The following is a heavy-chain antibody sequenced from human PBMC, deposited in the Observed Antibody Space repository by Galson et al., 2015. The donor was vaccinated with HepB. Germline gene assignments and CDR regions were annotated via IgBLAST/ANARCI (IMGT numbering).Heavy chain of an antibody. CDR3: ARAGCGSDCYSFGY. Sequence: SLRLSCAASGFTVSSNYMSWVRQAPGKGLEWVSVIYSGGRTYYADSVKGRFTISRDNSKNTLYLQMNSLRVEDTAVYYCARAGCGSDCYSFGYWGQGTLVTVSS. CDR2: IYSGGRT. D-gene: IGHD2-21*02. J-gene: IGHJ4*02. CDR1: GFTVSSNY. V-gene: IGHV3-53*01.